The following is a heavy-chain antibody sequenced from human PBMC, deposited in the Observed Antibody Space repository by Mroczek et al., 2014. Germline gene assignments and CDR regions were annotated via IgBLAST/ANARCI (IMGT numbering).Heavy chain of an antibody. J-gene: IGHJ4*02. CDR2: INHSGST. CDR3: ARVRGAARQPYFDY. Sequence: QVQLQQWGAGLLKPSETLSLTCAVYGGSFSGYYWSWIRQPPGKGLEWIGEINHSGSTNYNPSLKSRVTISVDTSKNQFSLKLSSVAAADTAVYYCARVRGAARQPYFDYWGQGTLVTVSS. V-gene: IGHV4-34*01. CDR1: GGSFSGYY. D-gene: IGHD3-10*01.